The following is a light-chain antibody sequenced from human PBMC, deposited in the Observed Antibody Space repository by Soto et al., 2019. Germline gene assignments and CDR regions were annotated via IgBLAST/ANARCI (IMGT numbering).Light chain of an antibody. V-gene: IGLV2-14*01. Sequence: LTQPASVSGSPGQSITISCTGTSSDVGSYNYVAWYQQFPGKTPKLMIYEVRNRPPGVSSRFSGSKSGNTAPLTISGLQAEDEADYYCISYTGSDTSYVFGTGTKVTVL. J-gene: IGLJ1*01. CDR3: ISYTGSDTSYV. CDR2: EVR. CDR1: SSDVGSYNY.